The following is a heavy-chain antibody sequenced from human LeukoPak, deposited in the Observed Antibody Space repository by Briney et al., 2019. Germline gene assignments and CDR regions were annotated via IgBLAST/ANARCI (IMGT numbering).Heavy chain of an antibody. CDR1: GFTFTTYW. CDR3: ARPLMYYYGSETYFWFDP. J-gene: IGHJ5*02. CDR2: IKQDGSEQ. Sequence: GGSLRLSCAASGFTFTTYWMGWVRQAPGKGLEWVANIKQDGSEQYYVDSVKGRFAISRDNAKNSLSLQMNSLRAEDTAVYYCARPLMYYYGSETYFWFDPWGQGTLVTVSS. V-gene: IGHV3-7*01. D-gene: IGHD3-10*01.